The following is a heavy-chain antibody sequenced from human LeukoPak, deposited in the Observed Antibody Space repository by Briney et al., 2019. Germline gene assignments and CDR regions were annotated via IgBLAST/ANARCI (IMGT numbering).Heavy chain of an antibody. Sequence: GGSLRLSCSVSGFTFSSYAMHWVRQAPGKGLEYLSSISSYGGSTYYADSVKGRFTISRDNSKNTLYLQMSSLRGEDTAVYYCGRQENGGLDYWGPGTLVTVSS. V-gene: IGHV3-64D*06. CDR1: GFTFSSYA. CDR2: ISSYGGST. J-gene: IGHJ4*02. CDR3: GRQENGGLDY. D-gene: IGHD3-10*01.